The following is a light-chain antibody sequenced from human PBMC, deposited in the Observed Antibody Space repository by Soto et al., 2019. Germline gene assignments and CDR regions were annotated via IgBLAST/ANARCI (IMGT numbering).Light chain of an antibody. V-gene: IGLV4-60*02. CDR1: SGHRSYI. CDR3: ETWDTNTWV. Sequence: QLVLTQSSSASASLGSSVKLTCTLSSGHRSYIIAWHQQQPGKAPRYLMKLDGSGSYNKGSGVPDRFLGSSSGADRYLTISNLQFEDEADYYCETWDTNTWVFGGGTKLTVL. J-gene: IGLJ3*02. CDR2: LDGSGSY.